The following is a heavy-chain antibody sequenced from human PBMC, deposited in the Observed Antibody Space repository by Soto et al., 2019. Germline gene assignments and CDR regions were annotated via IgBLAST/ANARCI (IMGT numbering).Heavy chain of an antibody. J-gene: IGHJ4*02. CDR2: ISDSGATT. Sequence: GGSLRLSCAASGFPFGENAMSWVRQAPGKGLEWVSGISDSGATTYYADSVRGRFAISRDNSKNTLYLQMKSLRAEDSASYYCAKEDTSSGSLDYWGQGALVTVSS. CDR1: GFPFGENA. V-gene: IGHV3-23*01. CDR3: AKEDTSSGSLDY. D-gene: IGHD6-25*01.